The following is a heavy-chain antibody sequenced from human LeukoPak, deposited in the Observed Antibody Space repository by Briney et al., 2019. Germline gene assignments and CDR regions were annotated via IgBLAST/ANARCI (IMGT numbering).Heavy chain of an antibody. CDR1: GFTFSSYW. J-gene: IGHJ3*02. D-gene: IGHD2-2*01. CDR3: ARDRGNVVVPAAISI. Sequence: GGSLRLSCAGSGFTFSSYWMSWVRQAPGKGLEWVANIKQDGSEKYYVDSVKGRFTISRDNAKNSLHLQMNSLRAEDTAVYYCARDRGNVVVPAAISIWGQGTMVTVSS. V-gene: IGHV3-7*01. CDR2: IKQDGSEK.